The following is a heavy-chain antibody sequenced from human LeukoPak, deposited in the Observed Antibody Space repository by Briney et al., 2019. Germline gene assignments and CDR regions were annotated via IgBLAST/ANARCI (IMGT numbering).Heavy chain of an antibody. CDR3: ARHGVPPTVTRSSGLDY. Sequence: SETLSLTCAVYGGSFSGYYWSWIRQPPGKGLEWIGEINHSGSTNYNPSLKSRVTISVDTSKNQFSLKLSSVTAADTAVYYCARHGVPPTVTRSSGLDYWGQGTLVTVSS. V-gene: IGHV4-34*01. J-gene: IGHJ4*02. CDR1: GGSFSGYY. CDR2: INHSGST. D-gene: IGHD4-17*01.